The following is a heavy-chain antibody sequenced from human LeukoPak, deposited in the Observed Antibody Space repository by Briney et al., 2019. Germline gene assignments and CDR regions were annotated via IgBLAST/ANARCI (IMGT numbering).Heavy chain of an antibody. Sequence: ASVKVSCKASGYSFTTYGMSWVRQAPGQGLEWMGWISVYNGDTNYAQTFQGRVTMTTDTSASTAYMELRSLRSDDTAVYYCARDLSRWLVQGYWGQGTLVTVSS. CDR2: ISVYNGDT. J-gene: IGHJ4*02. CDR1: GYSFTTYG. CDR3: ARDLSRWLVQGY. D-gene: IGHD6-19*01. V-gene: IGHV1-18*01.